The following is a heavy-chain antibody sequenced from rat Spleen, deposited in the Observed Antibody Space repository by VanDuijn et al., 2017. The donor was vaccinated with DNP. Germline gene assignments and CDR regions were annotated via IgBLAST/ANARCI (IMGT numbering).Heavy chain of an antibody. V-gene: IGHV2-72*01. Sequence: QVQLKESGPGLVQPSQTLSLTCTVSGFSLSSYHVSWVRQPPGKSLVWMGSIWAAGGTNYNSAVQSRLSISRDTSKSQVFLERNSLQPEDTGTYNCTRHEYDFDYWGQGVMVTVSS. J-gene: IGHJ2*01. CDR1: GFSLSSYH. CDR3: TRHEYDFDY. CDR2: IWAAGGT.